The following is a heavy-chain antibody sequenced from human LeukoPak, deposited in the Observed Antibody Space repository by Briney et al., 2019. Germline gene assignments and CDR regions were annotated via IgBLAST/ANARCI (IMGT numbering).Heavy chain of an antibody. J-gene: IGHJ4*02. Sequence: HPGGSLRFSCAASGFTFSSYAMHWVRQAPGKGLEWVAVISYDGSNKYYADSVKGRFTISRDNSKNTLYLQMNSLRAEDTAVYYCASTLGFGPRPGYWGQGTLVTVSS. D-gene: IGHD3-10*01. CDR1: GFTFSSYA. V-gene: IGHV3-30-3*01. CDR2: ISYDGSNK. CDR3: ASTLGFGPRPGY.